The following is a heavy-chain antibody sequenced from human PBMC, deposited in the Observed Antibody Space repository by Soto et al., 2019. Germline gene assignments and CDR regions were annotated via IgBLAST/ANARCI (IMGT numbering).Heavy chain of an antibody. CDR1: GGTFNTSG. Sequence: GASVKVSCKASGGTFNTSGISWVRQAPGQGIEWMGGIIPLFGTTNYAQRFKGRVTITADESTNTVHMELSSLRFGDTAIYYCARDAIRGSAAMKTYWGLGTLVTVSS. J-gene: IGHJ4*02. V-gene: IGHV1-69*13. CDR2: IIPLFGTT. CDR3: ARDAIRGSAAMKTY.